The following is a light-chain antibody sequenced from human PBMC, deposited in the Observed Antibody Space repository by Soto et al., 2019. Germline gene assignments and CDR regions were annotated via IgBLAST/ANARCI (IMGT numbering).Light chain of an antibody. CDR1: QGISSY. J-gene: IGKJ1*01. CDR3: QQYYSYPPT. CDR2: AAS. Sequence: AIRMTQSPSSFSASTGDRVTITCRASQGISSYLAWYQQKPGKAPKLLIYAASTLQSGVPSRFSGSGSGTDFTLTISCLQSEDFATYYCQQYYSYPPTFDQGTKVDIK. V-gene: IGKV1-8*01.